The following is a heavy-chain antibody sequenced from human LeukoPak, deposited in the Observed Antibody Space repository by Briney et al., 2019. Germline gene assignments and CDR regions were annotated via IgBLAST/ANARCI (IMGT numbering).Heavy chain of an antibody. J-gene: IGHJ4*02. Sequence: GGSLRLSCAASGFPFSSYAMSWVRQAPGKGREWVSAISGSGGSTYYADSVKGRFTISRDNSKNTLYLQMNSLRAEDTAVYYCAKDLTKLWFGELSLFDYWGQGTLVTVSS. V-gene: IGHV3-23*01. CDR1: GFPFSSYA. CDR3: AKDLTKLWFGELSLFDY. D-gene: IGHD3-10*01. CDR2: ISGSGGST.